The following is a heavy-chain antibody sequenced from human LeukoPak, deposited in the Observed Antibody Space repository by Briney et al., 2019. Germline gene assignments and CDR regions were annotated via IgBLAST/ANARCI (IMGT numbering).Heavy chain of an antibody. J-gene: IGHJ5*02. D-gene: IGHD2-2*01. Sequence: GGSLRLSCAASGFTFSSYSMNWVRQAPGKGLEWVSSISSSSSYIYYADSVKGRFTISRDNAKNSLYLQMNRLRAEDTAVYYCARVPWVVVVPAAIGKNWLHPWGEGTLVTVSS. CDR2: ISSSSSYI. CDR1: GFTFSSYS. CDR3: ARVPWVVVVPAAIGKNWLHP. V-gene: IGHV3-21*01.